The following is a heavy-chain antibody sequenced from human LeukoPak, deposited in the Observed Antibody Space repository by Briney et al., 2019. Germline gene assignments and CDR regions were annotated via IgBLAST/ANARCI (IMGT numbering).Heavy chain of an antibody. CDR3: AKAAGYSSSWYVFDF. J-gene: IGHJ4*02. Sequence: HPGGSLRLSCAASGFTFSSYGMHWVRQAPGKGLEWVAVISYDGSNKYYADSVKGRSTISRDNSKNTLYLQMNSLRAEDTAVYYCAKAAGYSSSWYVFDFWGQGTLVTVSS. CDR2: ISYDGSNK. D-gene: IGHD6-13*01. CDR1: GFTFSSYG. V-gene: IGHV3-30*18.